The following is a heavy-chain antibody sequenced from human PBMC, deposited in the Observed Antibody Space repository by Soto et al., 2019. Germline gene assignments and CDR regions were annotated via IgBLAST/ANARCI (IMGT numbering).Heavy chain of an antibody. CDR1: GFAFSDYY. V-gene: IGHV3-11*01. CDR3: ASDYYGSGSYSRAFPIDI. D-gene: IGHD3-10*01. J-gene: IGHJ3*02. CDR2: ISSSGSTI. Sequence: GGSLRLSCAASGFAFSDYYMSWIRQAPGKGLEWVSYISSSGSTIYYADSVKGRFTISRDNAKNSLYLQMNSLRAEDTAVYYCASDYYGSGSYSRAFPIDIWGQGTMVTVSS.